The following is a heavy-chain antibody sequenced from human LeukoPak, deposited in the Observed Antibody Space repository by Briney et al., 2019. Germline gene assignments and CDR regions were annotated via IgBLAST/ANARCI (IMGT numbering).Heavy chain of an antibody. J-gene: IGHJ5*02. CDR3: ARVGDIVVVPAAMPEDWFDP. CDR2: IYYSGST. Sequence: SETLSLTCTVSGGSISSYYWSWIRQPPGKGLEWIGYIYYSGSTNYNPSLKSRVTISVDTSNNQFSLKLSSVTAADTAVYYCARVGDIVVVPAAMPEDWFDPWGQGTLVTVSS. CDR1: GGSISSYY. D-gene: IGHD2-2*01. V-gene: IGHV4-59*01.